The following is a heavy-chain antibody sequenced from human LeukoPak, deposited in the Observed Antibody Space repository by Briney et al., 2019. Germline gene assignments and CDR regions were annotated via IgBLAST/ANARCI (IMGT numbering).Heavy chain of an antibody. D-gene: IGHD3-10*01. V-gene: IGHV3-23*01. J-gene: IGHJ4*02. Sequence: GGSLRLSCAASGFTFSSYAMSWVRQAPGKGLEWVSAISGSGGSTYYADSVKGRFTISRDNSKNTVFLQMNSLRAEDTAVYYCARGDYYGSGSYWYYFDYWGQGTLVTVSS. CDR3: ARGDYYGSGSYWYYFDY. CDR2: ISGSGGST. CDR1: GFTFSSYA.